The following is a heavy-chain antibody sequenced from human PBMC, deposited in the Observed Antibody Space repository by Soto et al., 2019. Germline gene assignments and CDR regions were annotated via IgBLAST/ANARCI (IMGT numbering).Heavy chain of an antibody. V-gene: IGHV1-69*01. CDR3: ARSESQAAPPYNWFDP. CDR1: GGTFSSYA. CDR2: IIPIFGTA. J-gene: IGHJ5*02. Sequence: QVQLVQSGAEVKKPGSSVKVSCKASGGTFSSYAISWVRQSPGQGLEWMGGIIPIFGTANYAQKFQGRVTITADESTSTAYMELSSLSSEDTAVYYCARSESQAAPPYNWFDPWGQGTLVTVSS. D-gene: IGHD2-15*01.